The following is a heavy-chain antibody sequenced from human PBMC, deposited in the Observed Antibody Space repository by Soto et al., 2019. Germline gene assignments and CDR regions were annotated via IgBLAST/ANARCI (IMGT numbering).Heavy chain of an antibody. CDR1: GFSLSTSGMC. D-gene: IGHD3-22*01. CDR3: ARIPYDSSGYYFDY. J-gene: IGHJ4*02. CDR2: IDWDDDK. Sequence: PTLGNPTQTLTLTCTFSGFSLSTSGMCVSWLRQPPGKALEWLALIDWDDDKYYSTSLKTRLTISKDTSKNQVVLTMTNMDPVDTATYYCARIPYDSSGYYFDYWGQGTLVTVSS. V-gene: IGHV2-70*01.